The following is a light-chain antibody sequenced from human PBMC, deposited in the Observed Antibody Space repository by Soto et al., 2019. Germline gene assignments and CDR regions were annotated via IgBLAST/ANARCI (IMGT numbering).Light chain of an antibody. CDR3: ASWDVSLVV. Sequence: QPVLTQPPSASGTPGQRVTISCCGSSSNIGTNTVIWYQQLPGTAPKLLIYSNNQRPSGVPDRFSGSKSGTSASLAISGLQSEDEADYYCASWDVSLVVFGGGTKVTVL. V-gene: IGLV1-44*01. J-gene: IGLJ2*01. CDR1: SSNIGTNT. CDR2: SNN.